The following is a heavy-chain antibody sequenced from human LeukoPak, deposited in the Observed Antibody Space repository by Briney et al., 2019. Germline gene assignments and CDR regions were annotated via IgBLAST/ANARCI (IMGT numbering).Heavy chain of an antibody. CDR3: ARGSAYSSSWYEN. J-gene: IGHJ4*02. D-gene: IGHD6-13*01. Sequence: ASVPVSCKASGYTFTGYYMHWVRQAPGQGLEWMGWINPNSGGTNYAEKCQGRVTMTRDTSISTAYMELSRLRSDDTAVYYCARGSAYSSSWYENWGQGTLDTVSS. V-gene: IGHV1-2*02. CDR1: GYTFTGYY. CDR2: INPNSGGT.